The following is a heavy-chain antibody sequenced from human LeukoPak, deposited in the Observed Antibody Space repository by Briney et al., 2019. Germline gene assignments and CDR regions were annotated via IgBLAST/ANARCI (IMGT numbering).Heavy chain of an antibody. V-gene: IGHV4-59*01. D-gene: IGHD4-23*01. CDR1: GGSISGYY. CDR2: IYYSGNT. CDR3: ARDYGGKFDY. J-gene: IGHJ4*02. Sequence: SETLSLTCTVSGGSISGYYWSWIRQPPGKGLEWIGYIYYSGNTKYNPSLKSRVTISVDTSKNQFSLRVSSVTAADTAVYYCARDYGGKFDYWGQGALVTVSS.